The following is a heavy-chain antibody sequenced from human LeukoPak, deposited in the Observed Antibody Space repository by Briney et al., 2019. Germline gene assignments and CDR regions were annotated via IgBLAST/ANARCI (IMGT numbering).Heavy chain of an antibody. V-gene: IGHV1-69*06. Sequence: RASVKVSSKASGGTFSSYAISWVRQAPGQGLEWMGGIIPIFGTANYAQKFQGRVTITADKSTSTAYMELSSLRSEDTAVYYCARGGRGSYGDYGYWGQGTLVTVSS. CDR2: IIPIFGTA. CDR3: ARGGRGSYGDYGY. CDR1: GGTFSSYA. J-gene: IGHJ4*02. D-gene: IGHD4-17*01.